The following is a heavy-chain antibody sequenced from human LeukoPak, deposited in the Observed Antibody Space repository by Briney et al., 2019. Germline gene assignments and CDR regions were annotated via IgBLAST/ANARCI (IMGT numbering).Heavy chain of an antibody. CDR3: AKGVALDY. CDR1: GFTFSSYG. J-gene: IGHJ4*02. V-gene: IGHV3-30*18. CDR2: ISYDGSNK. Sequence: GGSLRLSCAASGFTFSSYGMHWVRQAPGKGLEWVAVISYDGSNKYYAGSVKGRFTISRDNSKNTLYLQMNSLRAEDTAVYYCAKGVALDYWGQGTLVTVSS. D-gene: IGHD3-16*01.